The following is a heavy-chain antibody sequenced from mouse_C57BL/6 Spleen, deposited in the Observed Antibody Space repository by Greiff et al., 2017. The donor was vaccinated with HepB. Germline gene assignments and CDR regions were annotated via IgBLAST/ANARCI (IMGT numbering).Heavy chain of an antibody. CDR3: AREPTYYAMDY. Sequence: VQLQQPGAELVRPGSSVKLSCKASGYTFTSYWMDWVKQRPGQGLEWIGNIYPSDSETHYNQKFKDKATLTVDKSSSTAYMQLSSLTSEDSAVYYCAREPTYYAMDYWGQGTSVTVSS. CDR2: IYPSDSET. V-gene: IGHV1-61*01. CDR1: GYTFTSYW. J-gene: IGHJ4*01.